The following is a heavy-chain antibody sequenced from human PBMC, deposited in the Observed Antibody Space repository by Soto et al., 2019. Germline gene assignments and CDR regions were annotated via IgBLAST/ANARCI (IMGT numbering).Heavy chain of an antibody. Sequence: QVQLQESGPGLVKPSETLSLTCTVSGGSISSYYWSWIRQPPGKGLEWIGCMYYSGSTNYNPSLKSRVTISVDTSKIQFSLKLSSVPAADTAVYYCARGSYDILTGYYPGPSDYWGQGTLVTVSS. J-gene: IGHJ4*02. V-gene: IGHV4-59*01. CDR1: GGSISSYY. D-gene: IGHD3-9*01. CDR2: MYYSGST. CDR3: ARGSYDILTGYYPGPSDY.